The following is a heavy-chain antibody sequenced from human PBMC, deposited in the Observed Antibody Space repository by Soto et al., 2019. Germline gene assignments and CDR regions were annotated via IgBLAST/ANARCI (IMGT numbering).Heavy chain of an antibody. CDR2: ISYDGSNK. CDR3: AKDSSSWYGVYYYYYGMDV. J-gene: IGHJ6*02. V-gene: IGHV3-30*18. D-gene: IGHD6-13*01. CDR1: GFTFSSYG. Sequence: PGGSLRLSCAASGFTFSSYGMHWVRQSPGKGLEWVAVISYDGSNKYYADSVKGRFTISRDNSKNTLYLQMNSLRAEDTAVYYCAKDSSSWYGVYYYYYGMDVWGQGTTVTVSS.